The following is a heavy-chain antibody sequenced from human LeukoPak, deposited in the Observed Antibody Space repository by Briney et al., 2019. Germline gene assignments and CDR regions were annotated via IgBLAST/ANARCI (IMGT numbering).Heavy chain of an antibody. V-gene: IGHV4-59*01. D-gene: IGHD2-8*01. CDR3: ARGGLSLDY. CDR2: ISYSGST. J-gene: IGHJ4*02. Sequence: SETLSLTCTVSGGSISTDYWGWIRQPPGKGLEWIGYISYSGSTSYNPSLKSRVTISVDTSKNQFSLKLNSVTAADTAVYYCARGGLSLDYWGQGTLVTVSS. CDR1: GGSISTDY.